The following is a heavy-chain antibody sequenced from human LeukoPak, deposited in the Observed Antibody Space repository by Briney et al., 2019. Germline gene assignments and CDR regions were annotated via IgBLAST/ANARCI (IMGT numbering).Heavy chain of an antibody. Sequence: PLETLSLTCTVSGGSFSGYYWSWIRQPPGKGLEWIGEITHRGSTNYNPSLKSRVTMSVDTSKNQFSLKLSSVTAADTAVYYCAMTVASREFDHWGQGTLVTVSS. CDR2: ITHRGST. CDR1: GGSFSGYY. V-gene: IGHV4-34*01. J-gene: IGHJ5*01. D-gene: IGHD6-19*01. CDR3: AMTVASREFDH.